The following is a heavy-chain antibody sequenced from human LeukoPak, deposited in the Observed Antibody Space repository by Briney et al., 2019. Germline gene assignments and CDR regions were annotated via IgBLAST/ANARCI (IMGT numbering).Heavy chain of an antibody. D-gene: IGHD5-18*01. Sequence: GASMKVSCKASGYSFTTFAMNWVRQAPGQGLEWMGWINTNTGNPTYAQDFTGRFVFSLDTSVTTTFLEISSLKAEDTAIYYCARSSWIQQSSDLWGQGTLVTVSS. V-gene: IGHV7-4-1*02. CDR1: GYSFTTFA. CDR3: ARSSWIQQSSDL. J-gene: IGHJ5*02. CDR2: INTNTGNP.